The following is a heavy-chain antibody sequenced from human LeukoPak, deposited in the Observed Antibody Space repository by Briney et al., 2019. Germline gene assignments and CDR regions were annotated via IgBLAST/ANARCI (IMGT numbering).Heavy chain of an antibody. D-gene: IGHD1-26*01. CDR3: ARYIVSYPHDAFDI. V-gene: IGHV4-59*01. CDR1: GGSISSYY. CDR2: IYYSGST. Sequence: PSETLSLTCTVSGGSISSYYWSWIRQPPGTGLEWIGYIYYSGSTSYNPSLKSRVTISVDTSKKQFSLKLSSVTAADTAFYYCARYIVSYPHDAFDIWGQGTMVTVSS. J-gene: IGHJ3*02.